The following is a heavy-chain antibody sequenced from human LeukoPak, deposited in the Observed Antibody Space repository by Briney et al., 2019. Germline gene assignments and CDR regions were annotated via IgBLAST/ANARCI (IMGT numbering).Heavy chain of an antibody. J-gene: IGHJ4*02. V-gene: IGHV4-38-2*01. CDR3: ARGFLGDYFGSGSYYVFDY. D-gene: IGHD3-10*01. CDR1: GGSFSNAYY. CDR2: LYHSGST. Sequence: SETLSLTCAVYGGSFSNAYYWGWIRQPPGKGLEWIGSLYHSGSTYYNPSLKSRVTMSEDTSKNQFSLKLSSVTAADTAVYCCARGFLGDYFGSGSYYVFDYWGQGTLVTVSS.